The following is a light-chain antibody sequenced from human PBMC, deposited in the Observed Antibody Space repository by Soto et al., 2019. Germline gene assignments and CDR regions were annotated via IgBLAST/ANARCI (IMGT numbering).Light chain of an antibody. V-gene: IGKV3-15*01. J-gene: IGKJ4*01. Sequence: IVMTQSPATLSVSPGERVTLSCRASQSVSTNLAWSQQKPGQAPRHLIYGASTRATDIPARFSGSGSGTEFTLTISRLQSEDLAVYYCQQYNHWPLTFGGGNKVEIK. CDR1: QSVSTN. CDR3: QQYNHWPLT. CDR2: GAS.